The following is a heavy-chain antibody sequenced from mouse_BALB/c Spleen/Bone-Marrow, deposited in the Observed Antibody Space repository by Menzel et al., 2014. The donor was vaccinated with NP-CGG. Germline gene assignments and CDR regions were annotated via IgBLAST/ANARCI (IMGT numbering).Heavy chain of an antibody. V-gene: IGHV3-2*02. CDR3: ARGGYDDAVDY. D-gene: IGHD2-14*01. CDR2: ISYSGST. CDR1: GYSITSDYA. Sequence: EVHLVESGPGLVKPSQSLSLTCTVTGYSITSDYAWNWIRQFPGNKLEWMGYISYSGSTSYNPSLKSRISITRDTSKNQFFLQLNSVTSEDTATYYCARGGYDDAVDYWGQGTSVTVSS. J-gene: IGHJ4*01.